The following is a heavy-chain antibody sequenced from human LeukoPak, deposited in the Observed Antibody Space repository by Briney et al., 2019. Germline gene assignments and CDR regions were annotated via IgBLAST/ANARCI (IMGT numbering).Heavy chain of an antibody. J-gene: IGHJ4*02. Sequence: ASVKVSCKASGYTLTSYGVSWARQAPGQGLEWVGWISTYSGDTSYGQKFQGRVIMTTEISTNTAYMELKSLRSDDTAVYYCARQGDYEILTGTPIDYWGQGTLVTVSS. V-gene: IGHV1-18*01. CDR3: ARQGDYEILTGTPIDY. CDR2: ISTYSGDT. D-gene: IGHD3-9*01. CDR1: GYTLTSYG.